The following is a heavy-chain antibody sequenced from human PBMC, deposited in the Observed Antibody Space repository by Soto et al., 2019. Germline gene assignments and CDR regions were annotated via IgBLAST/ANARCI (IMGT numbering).Heavy chain of an antibody. CDR3: ARVGYCSGGSCLSYSGYFDY. J-gene: IGHJ4*02. D-gene: IGHD2-15*01. Sequence: VQLVESGGGLVQPGGSLRLSCAASGFTFSSYAMHWVRQAPGKGLEYVSAISSNGGSTYYANSVKGRFTISRDNSKNTLYLQMGSLRAEDMAVYYCARVGYCSGGSCLSYSGYFDYWGQGTLVTVSS. V-gene: IGHV3-64*01. CDR2: ISSNGGST. CDR1: GFTFSSYA.